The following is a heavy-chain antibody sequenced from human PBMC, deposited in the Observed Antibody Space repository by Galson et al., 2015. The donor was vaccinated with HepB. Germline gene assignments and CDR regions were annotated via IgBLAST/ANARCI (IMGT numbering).Heavy chain of an antibody. D-gene: IGHD6-19*01. Sequence: SLRLSCPASGFTFSSYALSWVRQAPGKGLAWVSAIRPGTFYADYVKGRFTISRHNYKNTLYLQMNSLRAEDTAVYYCAKGYKDSGWTHWGQGTLVTVSS. CDR2: IRPGT. CDR1: GFTFSSYA. J-gene: IGHJ4*02. CDR3: AKGYKDSGWTH. V-gene: IGHV3-23*01.